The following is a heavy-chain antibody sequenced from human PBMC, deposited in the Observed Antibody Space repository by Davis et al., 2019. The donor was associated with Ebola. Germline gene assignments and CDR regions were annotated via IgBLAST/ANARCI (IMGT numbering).Heavy chain of an antibody. CDR2: IYSGGST. J-gene: IGHJ4*02. V-gene: IGHV3-53*04. CDR3: ASRSSTSCYCLDY. Sequence: GGSLRLSCAASGFTVSSNYMSWVRQAPGKGLERVSVIYSGGSTYYADSVKGRFTISRHNSKNTLYLQMNSLRAEDTAVYYCASRSSTSCYCLDYWGQGTLVTVSS. CDR1: GFTVSSNY. D-gene: IGHD2-2*01.